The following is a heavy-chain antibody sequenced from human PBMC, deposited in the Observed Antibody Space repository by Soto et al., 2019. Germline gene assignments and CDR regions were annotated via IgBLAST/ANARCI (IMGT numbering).Heavy chain of an antibody. CDR3: ARTVLSLITMIVVXPPNYYFDY. D-gene: IGHD3-22*01. CDR1: GFTFSSYA. Sequence: GGSLRLSCAASGFTFSSYAMHWVRQAPGKGLEWVAVISYDGSNKYYADSVKGRFTISRDNSKNTLYLQMNSLRAEDTAVYYCARTVLSLITMIVVXPPNYYFDYWGQGTLVTVSS. V-gene: IGHV3-30-3*01. CDR2: ISYDGSNK. J-gene: IGHJ4*01.